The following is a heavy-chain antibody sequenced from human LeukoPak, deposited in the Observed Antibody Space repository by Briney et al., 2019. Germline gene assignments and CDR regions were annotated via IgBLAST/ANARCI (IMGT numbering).Heavy chain of an antibody. Sequence: HGESLKISCKGSEYIFTNNWIGWVRQMPGKGLEWMGNIYPGDSDTRYSPSFQGQVTISADKSISTAYLQWSTLKASDTAIYYCARVYSSSWYNWGQGTLVTVSS. CDR3: ARVYSSSWYN. V-gene: IGHV5-51*01. CDR1: EYIFTNNW. J-gene: IGHJ4*02. CDR2: IYPGDSDT. D-gene: IGHD6-13*01.